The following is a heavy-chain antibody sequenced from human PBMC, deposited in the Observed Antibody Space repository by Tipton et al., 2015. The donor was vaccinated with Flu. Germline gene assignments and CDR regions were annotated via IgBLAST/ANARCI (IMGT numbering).Heavy chain of an antibody. V-gene: IGHV4-59*08. D-gene: IGHD3-10*02. Sequence: TLSLTCTVSGGSVNSNFWSWIRQPPGKGLEWIGYIYYSGSAYYNPSLKSRVTISVDTSKNQFSLKLRSVTAADTAVYYCARLSYYDVDLKNFYLDYWGQGALVTVSS. J-gene: IGHJ4*02. CDR2: IYYSGSA. CDR1: GGSVNSNF. CDR3: ARLSYYDVDLKNFYLDY.